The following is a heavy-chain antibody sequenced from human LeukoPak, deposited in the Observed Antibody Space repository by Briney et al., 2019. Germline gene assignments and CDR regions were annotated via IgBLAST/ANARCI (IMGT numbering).Heavy chain of an antibody. CDR2: ISYDGSNK. V-gene: IGHV3-30*18. CDR1: GFTFSSYG. J-gene: IGHJ4*02. CDR3: AKDSPTVTKVH. Sequence: GGSLRLSCAASGFTFSSYGMHWVRQAPGKGLEWVAVISYDGSNKYYADSVKGRFTISRDNSKNTLYLQMNSLRAEDTAVYYCAKDSPTVTKVHWGQGTLVTVSS. D-gene: IGHD4-17*01.